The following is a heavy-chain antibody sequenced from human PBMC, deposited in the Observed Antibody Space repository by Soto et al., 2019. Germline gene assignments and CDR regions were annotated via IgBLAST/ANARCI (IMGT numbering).Heavy chain of an antibody. CDR1: GFTFSSYA. V-gene: IGHV3-23*01. D-gene: IGHD6-19*01. CDR3: AKSASCWYLFGY. CDR2: ISASGGGS. J-gene: IGHJ4*02. Sequence: GGSLRLPCAASGFTFSSYAMSWVRQPPAQALEWVSGISASGGGSYSADSVKGRFTISRDNSKKTLYLQMNSLRAEDTALYYCAKSASCWYLFGYWGQRCLVTVSS.